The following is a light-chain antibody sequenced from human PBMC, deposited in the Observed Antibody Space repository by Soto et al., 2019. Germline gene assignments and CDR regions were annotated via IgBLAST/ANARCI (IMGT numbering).Light chain of an antibody. Sequence: QSALTQPASVSGSPGQSITISCTGTSSDVGGYNYVSWYHQHPGKAPKLMIYDVSDRPSGVSNRFSGSKSGNTASLTISGLQAEDEADYHCSSYTSSSGYVFGTGTKVTVL. CDR2: DVS. CDR3: SSYTSSSGYV. V-gene: IGLV2-14*01. J-gene: IGLJ1*01. CDR1: SSDVGGYNY.